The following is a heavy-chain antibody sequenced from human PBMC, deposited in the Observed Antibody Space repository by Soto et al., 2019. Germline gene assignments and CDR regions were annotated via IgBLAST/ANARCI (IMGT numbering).Heavy chain of an antibody. Sequence: ASVKVSCKASGYTFTSYGIHWVRQAPGQGLEWIGWIIVYSGNTNYAQKFQGRVTMTTDTSTSTAYMELSSLRSDDTAVYYCAVDNVDTAMVRGYYYYGMDVWGQGTTVTVSS. V-gene: IGHV1-18*01. D-gene: IGHD5-18*01. J-gene: IGHJ6*02. CDR2: IIVYSGNT. CDR1: GYTFTSYG. CDR3: AVDNVDTAMVRGYYYYGMDV.